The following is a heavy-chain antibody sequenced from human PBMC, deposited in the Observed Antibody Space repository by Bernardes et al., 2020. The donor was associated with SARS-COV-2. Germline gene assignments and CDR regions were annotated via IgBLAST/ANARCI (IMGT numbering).Heavy chain of an antibody. Sequence: GGSLRLSCAASGFTFSRSSMNWVRQAPGKGLEWVSSIGSSSNYILYAESVKGRFTVSRDNAKNSLYLQMNSLRAEDTAVYYSAREFSMGEFDYWGQGTLVTVSS. CDR2: IGSSSNYI. CDR1: GFTFSRSS. CDR3: AREFSMGEFDY. D-gene: IGHD3-16*01. J-gene: IGHJ4*02. V-gene: IGHV3-21*01.